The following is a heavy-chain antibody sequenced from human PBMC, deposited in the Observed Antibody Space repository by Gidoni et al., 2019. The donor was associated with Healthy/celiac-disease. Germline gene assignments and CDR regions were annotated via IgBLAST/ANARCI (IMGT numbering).Heavy chain of an antibody. V-gene: IGHV3-53*01. CDR3: ARFTTVTTLDAFDI. CDR1: GFTVSSNY. CDR2: IYSGGST. Sequence: EVQRVESGGGCIPPGGSLRLSCASSGFTVSSNYMSWVRQAPGKGLEWVSVIYSGGSTYYADSVKGRFTISRDNPKNTLYLQMNSLRAEDTAVYYCARFTTVTTLDAFDIWGQGTMVTVSS. D-gene: IGHD4-17*01. J-gene: IGHJ3*02.